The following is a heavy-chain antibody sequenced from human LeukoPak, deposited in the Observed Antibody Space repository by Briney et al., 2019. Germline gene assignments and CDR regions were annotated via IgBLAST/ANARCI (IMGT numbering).Heavy chain of an antibody. V-gene: IGHV4-38-2*02. J-gene: IGHJ6*02. CDR2: IYHSGST. Sequence: SETLSLTCTVSGGSISSYYWSWIRQPPGKGLEWIGSIYHSGSTYYNPSLKSRVTISVDTSKNQFSLKLSSVTAADTAVYYCARDIVVVVAATRGWDYYYGMDVWGQGTTVTVSS. CDR1: GGSISSYY. CDR3: ARDIVVVVAATRGWDYYYGMDV. D-gene: IGHD2-15*01.